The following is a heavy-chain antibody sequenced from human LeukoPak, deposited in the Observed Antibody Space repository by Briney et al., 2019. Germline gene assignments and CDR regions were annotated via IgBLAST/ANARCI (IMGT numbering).Heavy chain of an antibody. D-gene: IGHD2-2*01. CDR1: GGSISSYY. Sequence: PSETLSPTCTVSGGSISSYYWSWIRQPAGKGLEWIGRIYTSGSTNYNPSLKSRVTMSVDTSKNQFSLKVRSVTAADTAVHYCARGGPGNFDYWGQGTLVTVSS. V-gene: IGHV4-4*07. J-gene: IGHJ4*02. CDR2: IYTSGST. CDR3: ARGGPGNFDY.